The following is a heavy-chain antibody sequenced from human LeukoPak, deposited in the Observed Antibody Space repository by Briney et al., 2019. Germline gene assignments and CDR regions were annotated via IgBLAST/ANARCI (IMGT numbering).Heavy chain of an antibody. CDR2: VSYSGGT. CDR1: SGAISSYY. J-gene: IGHJ4*02. V-gene: IGHV4-59*12. D-gene: IGHD4-17*01. Sequence: SETLSLTCTVSSGAISSYYWSWVRQPPGKGLEWMGYVSYSGGTYYNPSLKSRVPISVDTSKNQFSLKLSSVTAADTAVYYCARDHPDDYGDSHFDYWGQGTLVTVSS. CDR3: ARDHPDDYGDSHFDY.